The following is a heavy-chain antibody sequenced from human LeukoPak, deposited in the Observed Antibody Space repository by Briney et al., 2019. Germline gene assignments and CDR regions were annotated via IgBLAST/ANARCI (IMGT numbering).Heavy chain of an antibody. CDR3: AKLVRLTMIVVVIDGGYFDY. CDR2: IYTSGST. D-gene: IGHD3-22*01. CDR1: GGSISSGSYY. V-gene: IGHV4-61*02. Sequence: SQTLSLTCTVSGGSISSGSYYWSWIRQPAGKGLEWIGRIYTSGSTNYNPSLKSRVTISVDTSKNQFSLKLSSVTAADTAVYYCAKLVRLTMIVVVIDGGYFDYWGQGTLVTVSS. J-gene: IGHJ4*02.